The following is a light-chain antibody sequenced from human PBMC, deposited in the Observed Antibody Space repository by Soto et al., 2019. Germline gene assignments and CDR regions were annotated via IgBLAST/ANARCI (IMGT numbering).Light chain of an antibody. J-gene: IGKJ1*01. CDR3: QQYNNWPTWT. Sequence: EIVMTQSPATLSVSPGERVTLSCRARQSVGSNLAWYQQKPGQAPRLLIYGASTRATGIPARFSGSGSETEFTLTISSQQAEDSAVYFCQQYNNWPTWTFGQGTKVDIK. CDR1: QSVGSN. V-gene: IGKV3-15*01. CDR2: GAS.